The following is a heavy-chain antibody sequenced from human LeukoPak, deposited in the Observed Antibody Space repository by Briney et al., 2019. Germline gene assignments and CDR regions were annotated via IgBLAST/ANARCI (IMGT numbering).Heavy chain of an antibody. CDR3: AKGRESSSWTPLGMDV. J-gene: IGHJ6*02. D-gene: IGHD6-13*01. CDR2: ISYDGSNK. V-gene: IGHV3-30*18. Sequence: GGSLRLSCAASGFTFSSSAMSWVRQAPGRGLEWVAVISYDGSNKYYPDSVKGRFTISRDNSKNTLYLQMTSLRAEDTAVYYCAKGRESSSWTPLGMDVWGQGTTVTVSS. CDR1: GFTFSSSA.